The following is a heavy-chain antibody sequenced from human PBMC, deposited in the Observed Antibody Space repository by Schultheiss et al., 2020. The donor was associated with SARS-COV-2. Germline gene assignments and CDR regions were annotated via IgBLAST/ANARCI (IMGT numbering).Heavy chain of an antibody. Sequence: SETLSLTCTVSGGSISSSSYYWGWIRQPPGKGLEWIGEINHSGSTNYNPSLKSRVTISVDTSKNQFSLKLSSVTAADTAVYYCARERPSRAFDIWGQGTMVTVSS. CDR3: ARERPSRAFDI. J-gene: IGHJ3*02. CDR2: INHSGST. CDR1: GGSISSSSYY. V-gene: IGHV4-39*07.